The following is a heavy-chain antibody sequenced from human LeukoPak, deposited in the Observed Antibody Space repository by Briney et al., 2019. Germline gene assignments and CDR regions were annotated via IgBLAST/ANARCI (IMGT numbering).Heavy chain of an antibody. D-gene: IGHD6-19*01. CDR2: MYYSGIT. CDR3: ARGGGYSSGLDY. J-gene: IGHJ4*02. CDR1: GGSINNYY. Sequence: SETLSLTCTVSGGSINNYYWSWIREPPGKGLDWIGFMYYSGITNYNPSLKSRVTISVDTSKNQFSLKLIAVTAADTAVYYCARGGGYSSGLDYWGQGTLVTVSS. V-gene: IGHV4-59*01.